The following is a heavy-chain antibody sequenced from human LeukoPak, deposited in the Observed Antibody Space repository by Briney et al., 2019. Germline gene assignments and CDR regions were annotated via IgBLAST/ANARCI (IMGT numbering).Heavy chain of an antibody. Sequence: GGSLRLSCAASGFTFSSYWMSWVRQAPGKGLEWVANIKQDGSEKHYVDSVKGRFTISRDNAKNSLYLQMNSLRAEDTAVYYCARDRAVAGTNRDYFDYWGQGTLVTVSS. V-gene: IGHV3-7*01. CDR2: IKQDGSEK. CDR3: ARDRAVAGTNRDYFDY. CDR1: GFTFSSYW. J-gene: IGHJ4*02. D-gene: IGHD6-19*01.